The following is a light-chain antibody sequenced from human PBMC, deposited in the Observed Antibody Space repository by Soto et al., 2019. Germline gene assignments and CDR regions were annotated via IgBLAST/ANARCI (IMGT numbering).Light chain of an antibody. CDR1: QGISNF. V-gene: IGKV1-27*01. J-gene: IGKJ2*01. CDR2: AAS. Sequence: DILMTQSPSSLYASVGDRVTITCRASQGISNFLTWYQQKPGQPPKLLIYAASTLHSGVPSRFSGSGSGTDFTLTISSLQPEDVATYYCQKYFSPPGTFGQGTKLEI. CDR3: QKYFSPPGT.